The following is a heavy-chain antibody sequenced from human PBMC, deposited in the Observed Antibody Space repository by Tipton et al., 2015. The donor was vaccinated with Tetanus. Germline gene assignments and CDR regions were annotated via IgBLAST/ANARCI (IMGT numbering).Heavy chain of an antibody. CDR2: IYYSGST. D-gene: IGHD4-11*01. J-gene: IGHJ6*02. CDR3: ARDSNFYSYSYKGMDV. Sequence: GLVKPSETLSLTCSVSGGSISSYFWSWIRQSPGQGLEWIGLIYYSGSTSYNPSLKSRVTISVDTSKNQLSLKLTSVTAADTAVYYCARDSNFYSYSYKGMDVWGQGTTVTVSS. V-gene: IGHV4-59*01. CDR1: GGSISSYF.